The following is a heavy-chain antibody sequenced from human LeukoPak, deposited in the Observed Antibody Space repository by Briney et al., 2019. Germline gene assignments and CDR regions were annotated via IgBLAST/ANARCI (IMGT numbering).Heavy chain of an antibody. D-gene: IGHD1-26*01. CDR2: IYYSGST. CDR1: GGSISSYY. J-gene: IGHJ4*02. Sequence: SETLSLTCTVSGGSISSYYWSWIRQPPGKGLEWIGYIYYSGSTNYNPSLKSRVTISVDTSKNQSSLKLSSVTAADTAVYYCARDGVGSYFDYWGQGTLVTVSS. V-gene: IGHV4-59*01. CDR3: ARDGVGSYFDY.